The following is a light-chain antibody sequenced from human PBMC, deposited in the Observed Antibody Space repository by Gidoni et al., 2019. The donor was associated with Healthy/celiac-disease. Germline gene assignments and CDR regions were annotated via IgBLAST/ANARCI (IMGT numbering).Light chain of an antibody. CDR3: QQRSNWPPT. J-gene: IGKJ5*01. V-gene: IGKV3-11*01. CDR2: DAS. Sequence: IVLTQSPATLSLSPGERATLSCRASQSVSSYLAWYQQKPGQAPRLLIYDASNRATGIPARFSGSGSGTDVTLTISSLEPEDFAVYYCQQRSNWPPTFGQGTRLEIK. CDR1: QSVSSY.